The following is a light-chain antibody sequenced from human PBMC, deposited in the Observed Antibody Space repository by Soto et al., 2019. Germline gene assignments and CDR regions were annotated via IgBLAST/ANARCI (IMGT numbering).Light chain of an antibody. J-gene: IGLJ2*01. CDR1: RSNIGSNT. CDR3: ATWDDSLSGSVV. CDR2: GIN. V-gene: IGLV1-44*01. Sequence: QSVLTQTPSASGTPGQRVTISCSGSRSNIGSNTVSWYQQLPGTAPKLLIYGINQRPSGVPDRFSGSTSGTSASLAISGLQSEGEANYYCATWDDSLSGSVVFGGGTQLTVL.